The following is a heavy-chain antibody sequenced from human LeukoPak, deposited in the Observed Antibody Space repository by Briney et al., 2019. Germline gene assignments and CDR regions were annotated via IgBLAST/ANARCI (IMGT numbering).Heavy chain of an antibody. V-gene: IGHV3-48*02. CDR1: GFTFSGSA. CDR3: ASSGSYRFDY. D-gene: IGHD1-26*01. J-gene: IGHJ4*02. Sequence: GGSLRLSCAASGFTFSGSAMHWVRQAPGKGLEWVSHITASGTAMFYADSVKGRFTISRDNAKNSLYLQMNSLRDEDTAVYYCASSGSYRFDYWGQGTLVTVSS. CDR2: ITASGTAM.